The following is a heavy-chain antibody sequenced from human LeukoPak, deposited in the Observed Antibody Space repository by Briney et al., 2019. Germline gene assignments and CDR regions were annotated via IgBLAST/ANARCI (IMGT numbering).Heavy chain of an antibody. D-gene: IGHD3-22*01. CDR1: GFTFSSCW. Sequence: GGSLRLSCAASGFTFSSCWIHWVRHAPGKGLVWVSLLNSDGTSTFYADSVRRRFTISRDNAKNTVYLQMNSLRVEDTAVYYCARVYETNAYLYWGQGSLVTVSS. CDR2: LNSDGTST. CDR3: ARVYETNAYLY. V-gene: IGHV3-74*01. J-gene: IGHJ4*02.